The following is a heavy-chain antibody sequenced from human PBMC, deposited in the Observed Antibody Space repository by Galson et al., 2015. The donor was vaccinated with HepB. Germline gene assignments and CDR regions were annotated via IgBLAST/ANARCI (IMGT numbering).Heavy chain of an antibody. D-gene: IGHD3-16*01. CDR3: ARGVRMGEFDF. CDR2: IYYSGST. CDR1: GGSISSSYY. Sequence: ETLSLTCTVSGGSISSSYYWGWIRQPPGKGLEWIGSIYYSGSTYYNPSLKSRVTISVDTSKNQFSLKLSSVTAADTAVYYCARGVRMGEFDFWGQGTMVTVSS. J-gene: IGHJ3*01. V-gene: IGHV4-39*07.